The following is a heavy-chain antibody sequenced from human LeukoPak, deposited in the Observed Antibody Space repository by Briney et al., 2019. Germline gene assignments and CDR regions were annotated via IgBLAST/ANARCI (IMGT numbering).Heavy chain of an antibody. D-gene: IGHD2-2*01. CDR3: ARGVVPAAMVNYMDV. V-gene: IGHV4-34*01. Sequence: NPSETLSLTCTVSGGSISGYYWSWLRQPPGKGLEWIGEINHSGSTNYNPSLKSRVTISVDTSKNQFSLKLSSVTAADTAVYYCARGVVPAAMVNYMDVWGKGTTVTVSS. CDR2: INHSGST. J-gene: IGHJ6*03. CDR1: GGSISGYY.